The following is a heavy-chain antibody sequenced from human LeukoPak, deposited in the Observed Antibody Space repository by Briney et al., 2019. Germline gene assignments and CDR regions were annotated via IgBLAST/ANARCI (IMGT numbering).Heavy chain of an antibody. V-gene: IGHV1-69*05. Sequence: GASVKVSCKASGATFSSYAISWLRQAPGQGVEWMGGIIPIFGTANYAQKFQGRVTITMDESTSTAYMELSSLRSEDTAVYYCTIRKRTYYYYYYMDVWGKGTTGTVSS. J-gene: IGHJ6*03. CDR1: GATFSSYA. CDR2: IIPIFGTA. CDR3: TIRKRTYYYYYYMDV. D-gene: IGHD3-10*01.